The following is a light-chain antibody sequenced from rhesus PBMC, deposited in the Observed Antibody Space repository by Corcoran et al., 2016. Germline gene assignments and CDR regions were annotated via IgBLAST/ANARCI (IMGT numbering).Light chain of an antibody. CDR1: QSLLHSDGYTY. Sequence: DIVMTQTPLSLPVTPGEPASISCRSSQSLLHSDGYTYLDWYLQKPGQFPQLLLYLGSNRASGVPDRVSGSGSGTDFTLKISRVEAEDVGFYYCMQGTQLPFTFGPGTKLDIK. V-gene: IGKV2-78*01. CDR3: MQGTQLPFT. CDR2: LGS. J-gene: IGKJ3*01.